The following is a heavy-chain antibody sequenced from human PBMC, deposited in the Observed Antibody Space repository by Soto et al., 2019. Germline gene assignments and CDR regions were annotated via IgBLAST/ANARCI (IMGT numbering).Heavy chain of an antibody. CDR1: GGSFTGYF. CDR3: ARGKRMQLWLKSYFDT. Sequence: SETLSLTCAVYGGSFTGYFWSWIRHSPGKGLEWIGEVNHRGETNYSPSLKSRLTISGDTSKNHISLNLSSVTAADTAVYYCARGKRMQLWLKSYFDTWGQGTPVTVSS. CDR2: VNHRGET. J-gene: IGHJ4*02. D-gene: IGHD5-18*01. V-gene: IGHV4-34*01.